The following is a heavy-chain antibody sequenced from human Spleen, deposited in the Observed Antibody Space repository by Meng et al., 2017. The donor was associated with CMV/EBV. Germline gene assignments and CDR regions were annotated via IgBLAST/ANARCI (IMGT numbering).Heavy chain of an antibody. J-gene: IGHJ4*02. Sequence: KTSGYTFNPYGVSWLKQAPGQGLEWMGWISGYNGDTNYAQKFQDRVTLTTNTSTNTAYMELRSLRSDDTAVYYCARDRPTVTYVMDDWGQGTLVTVSS. D-gene: IGHD4-17*01. CDR3: ARDRPTVTYVMDD. CDR2: ISGYNGDT. V-gene: IGHV1-18*01. CDR1: GYTFNPYG.